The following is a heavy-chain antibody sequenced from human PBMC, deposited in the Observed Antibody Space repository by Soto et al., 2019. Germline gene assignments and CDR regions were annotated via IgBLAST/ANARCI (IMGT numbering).Heavy chain of an antibody. Sequence: PSQTLSLTFAISVNSVSSNCSSWNWIKPSPSRGLEWLGRTYYRSRWYNDYAVSVRSRITVNPDTSKNQFSLHLNSVTPEDTAVYYCAGTSSLQWYYMDVWDKGTTVTVSS. D-gene: IGHD1-7*01. CDR3: AGTSSLQWYYMDV. J-gene: IGHJ6*03. V-gene: IGHV6-1*01. CDR1: VNSVSSNCSS. CDR2: TYYRSRWYN.